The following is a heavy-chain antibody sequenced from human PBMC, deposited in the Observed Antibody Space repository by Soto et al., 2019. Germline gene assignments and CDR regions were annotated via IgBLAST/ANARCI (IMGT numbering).Heavy chain of an antibody. J-gene: IGHJ2*01. CDR1: GYTFTSYD. CDR3: ARVQGYCSSTSCYGGWYFDL. D-gene: IGHD2-2*01. Sequence: QVQLVQSGAEVKKPGASVKVSCKASGYTFTSYDINWVRQATGQGLEWMGWMNPNSGNTGYAQKFQGRVTMTRNTSISTAYMELSSLRSEDTAVYYCARVQGYCSSTSCYGGWYFDLWGRGTLVTVSS. CDR2: MNPNSGNT. V-gene: IGHV1-8*01.